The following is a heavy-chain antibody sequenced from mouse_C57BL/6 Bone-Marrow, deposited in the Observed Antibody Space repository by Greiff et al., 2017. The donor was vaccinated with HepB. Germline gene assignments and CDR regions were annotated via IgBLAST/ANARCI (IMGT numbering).Heavy chain of an antibody. CDR1: GFTFSDYY. CDR2: ISNGGGST. V-gene: IGHV5-12*01. D-gene: IGHD1-1*01. J-gene: IGHJ2*01. Sequence: EVQLVESGGGLVQPGGSLKLSCAASGFTFSDYYMYWVRQTPEKRLEWVAYISNGGGSTYYPDTVKGRFTISRDNAKNTLYLQMSRLKSEDTAMYYCARHPNYYGSSFDYWGQGTTLTVSS. CDR3: ARHPNYYGSSFDY.